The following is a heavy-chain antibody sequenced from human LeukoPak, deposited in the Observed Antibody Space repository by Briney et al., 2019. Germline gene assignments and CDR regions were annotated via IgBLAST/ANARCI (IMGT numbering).Heavy chain of an antibody. CDR3: ARRGIAAAGYDY. Sequence: SETLSLTCTVSGGSISSYYWSWIRQPPGEGLEWIGYTYYSGTTNYNPSLKSRVTILVDTSKNQFSLNLSSVTAADTAVYYCARRGIAAAGYDYWGQGTLVTVST. CDR2: TYYSGTT. D-gene: IGHD6-13*01. CDR1: GGSISSYY. V-gene: IGHV4-59*08. J-gene: IGHJ4*02.